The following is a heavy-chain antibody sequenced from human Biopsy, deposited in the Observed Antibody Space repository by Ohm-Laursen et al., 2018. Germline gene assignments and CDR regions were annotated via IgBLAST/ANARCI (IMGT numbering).Heavy chain of an antibody. J-gene: IGHJ5*02. CDR2: ITASGVST. Sequence: SLRLSCTASGFAFSSFVMTWVRQAPGKGLEWVSTITASGVSTYYADSVRGRFTISRDNSKNTLFLQMKSLRAEDTAIYYCGRRPFFDYWSAYYVDHWGQGALVTVSS. V-gene: IGHV3-23*01. D-gene: IGHD3-3*01. CDR1: GFAFSSFV. CDR3: GRRPFFDYWSAYYVDH.